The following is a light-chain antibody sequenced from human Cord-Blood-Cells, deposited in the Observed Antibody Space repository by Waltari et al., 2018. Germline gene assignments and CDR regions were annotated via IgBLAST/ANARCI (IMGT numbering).Light chain of an antibody. J-gene: IGLJ1*01. CDR2: DVS. V-gene: IGLV2-11*01. Sequence: QSALTQPRSVSGSPGQPVTISCTGTSSDVGGYNYVSWYQQHPGKAPTLMIYDVSKRPSGVPDRFSGSKSGNTASLTISGLQAEDEADYYCCSYAGSFYVFGTGTKVTVL. CDR1: SSDVGGYNY. CDR3: CSYAGSFYV.